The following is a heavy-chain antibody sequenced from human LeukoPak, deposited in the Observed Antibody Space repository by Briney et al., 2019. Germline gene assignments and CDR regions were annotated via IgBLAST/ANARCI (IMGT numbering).Heavy chain of an antibody. CDR3: ALCGYTYDRAYYFDF. CDR1: GFSLSTSGVG. Sequence: SGPTLVKPTQTLTLTCTFSGFSLSTSGVGVGWIRQPPGKALEWLALIYWDDDKRYSPSLKSRLTITKDTSKNQVVLTMTNMXXXXXXXXXCALCGYTYDRAYYFDFWGQGTLVTVSS. J-gene: IGHJ4*02. D-gene: IGHD5-18*01. V-gene: IGHV2-5*02. CDR2: IYWDDDK.